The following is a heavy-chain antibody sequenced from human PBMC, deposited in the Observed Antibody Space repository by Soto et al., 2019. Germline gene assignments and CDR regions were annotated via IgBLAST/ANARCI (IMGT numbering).Heavy chain of an antibody. Sequence: QVQLVQSGAEVKEPGASVKVSCKASGFAFTNYGFNWVRQAPGQGLEWVGGITVYNGNTDYAQKLQGRVTLTTDTSSTTAYMELSSLISDDTAVYYCARRGYAYYYMDVWGKGTAVTVSS. CDR3: ARRGYAYYYMDV. CDR2: ITVYNGNT. V-gene: IGHV1-18*01. CDR1: GFAFTNYG. J-gene: IGHJ6*03. D-gene: IGHD1-1*01.